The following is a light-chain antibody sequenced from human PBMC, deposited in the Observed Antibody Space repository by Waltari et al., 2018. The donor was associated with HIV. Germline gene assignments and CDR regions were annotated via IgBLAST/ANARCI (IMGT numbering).Light chain of an antibody. CDR2: DDD. CDR3: QVWDIITDEVI. J-gene: IGLJ2*01. V-gene: IGLV3-21*01. Sequence: SYVLTQSPSVSVAPGQTAIITCGGNNIGSKRGHWYQQRPGQAPVLSIFDDDDRPSGIPERFSGSNSGDTATLSISRVEAGDEADYFCQVWDIITDEVIFGGGTKMTVL. CDR1: NIGSKR.